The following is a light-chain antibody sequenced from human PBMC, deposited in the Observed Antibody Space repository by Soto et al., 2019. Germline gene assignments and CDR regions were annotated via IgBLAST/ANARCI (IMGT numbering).Light chain of an antibody. CDR3: QQYGGSRTSLT. CDR2: GTS. Sequence: EIVIPQSPPTLSMSPGDGATLSCRASQCASSIYLAWYQQTPGQAPRLLIYGTSNRATGIPDRFSGSGSGTDFTLTISRLEPEDFEDNACQQYGGSRTSLTFGGGTKVDIK. CDR1: QCASSIY. V-gene: IGKV3-20*01. J-gene: IGKJ4*01.